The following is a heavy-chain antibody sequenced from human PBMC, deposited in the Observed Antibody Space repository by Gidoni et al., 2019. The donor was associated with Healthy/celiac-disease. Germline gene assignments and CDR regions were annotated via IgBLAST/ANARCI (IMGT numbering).Heavy chain of an antibody. CDR3: ARAPHSATSIAAAGLY. V-gene: IGHV3-21*01. J-gene: IGHJ4*02. Sequence: EVQLVESGGGLVKPGGSLRLSCAASGFTFSSYSMNWVRQAPGKGLEWVSYISSSSSYIYYADSVKGRFTISRDNAKNSLYLQMNSLRAEDTAVYYCARAPHSATSIAAAGLYWGQGTLVTVSS. D-gene: IGHD6-25*01. CDR1: GFTFSSYS. CDR2: ISSSSSYI.